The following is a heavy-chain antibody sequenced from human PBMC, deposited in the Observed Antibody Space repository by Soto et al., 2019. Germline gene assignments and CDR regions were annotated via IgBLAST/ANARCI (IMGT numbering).Heavy chain of an antibody. J-gene: IGHJ5*02. CDR2: IYYSGST. CDR1: GGSVSSGDYY. D-gene: IGHD5-18*01. CDR3: ARIPVDTYMINWFDP. V-gene: IGHV4-61*08. Sequence: SETLSLTCTVSGGSVSSGDYYWSCIRQTPGKGLEWIGYIYYSGSTNYNPSLKSRVSISLDTSKNQFSLRLTSVTAADTAVYYCARIPVDTYMINWFDPWGHGTLVTVSS.